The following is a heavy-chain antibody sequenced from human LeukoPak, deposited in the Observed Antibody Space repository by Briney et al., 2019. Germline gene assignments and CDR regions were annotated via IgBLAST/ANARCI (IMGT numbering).Heavy chain of an antibody. J-gene: IGHJ4*02. CDR3: AKAQGYLDY. CDR2: ISGSGVST. V-gene: IGHV3-23*01. CDR1: GFAFSRYG. Sequence: GGSLRLSCGASGFAFSRYGIVWVRQAPGRGLEWVSGISGSGVSTYYGDSVKGRFTISRDNSKNTVYLQMNSLRAEDTAVYYCAKAQGYLDYWGQGTLATVSS.